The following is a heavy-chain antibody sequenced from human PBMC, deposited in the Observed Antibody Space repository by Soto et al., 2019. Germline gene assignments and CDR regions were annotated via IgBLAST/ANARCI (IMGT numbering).Heavy chain of an antibody. Sequence: GGSLRLSCAASGFTFSSYWMSWVRQAPGKGLEWVSSISSTTNYIYYGDSMKGRFTIFRDNAKNSLYLEMNSLRAEDTAVYYCARESEDLTSNFDYWGQGTLVTVSS. CDR2: ISSTTNYI. CDR3: ARESEDLTSNFDY. CDR1: GFTFSSYW. V-gene: IGHV3-21*06. J-gene: IGHJ4*02.